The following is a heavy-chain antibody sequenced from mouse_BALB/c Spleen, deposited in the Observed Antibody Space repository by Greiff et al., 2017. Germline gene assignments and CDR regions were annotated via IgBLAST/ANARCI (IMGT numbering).Heavy chain of an antibody. CDR3: TRAFNWDFDY. CDR1: GFTFSNYW. CDR2: IRLKSNNYAT. D-gene: IGHD4-1*01. J-gene: IGHJ2*01. Sequence: EVKLVESGGGLVQPGGSMKLSCVASGFTFSNYWMNWVRQSPEKGLEWVAEIRLKSNNYATHYAESVKGRFTISRDDSKSSVYLQMNNLRAEDTGIDYCTRAFNWDFDYWGQGTTLTVSS. V-gene: IGHV6-6*02.